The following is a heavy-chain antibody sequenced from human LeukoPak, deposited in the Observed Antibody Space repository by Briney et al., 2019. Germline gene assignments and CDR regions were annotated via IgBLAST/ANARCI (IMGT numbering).Heavy chain of an antibody. V-gene: IGHV3-74*01. J-gene: IGHJ4*02. CDR3: ARGITGHYGNDF. CDR2: VNSDGTRT. Sequence: GGSLTLSCAASEIGFSSSWMHWVRQGPGKGLVWVSRVNSDGTRTNYADSVKGRFAISRDNAKNMLYLQMNSLRAEDTAAYYCARGITGHYGNDFWGQGTLVTVSS. CDR1: EIGFSSSW. D-gene: IGHD3-9*01.